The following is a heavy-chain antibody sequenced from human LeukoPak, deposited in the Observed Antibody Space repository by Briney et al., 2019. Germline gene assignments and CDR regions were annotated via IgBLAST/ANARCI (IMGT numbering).Heavy chain of an antibody. D-gene: IGHD6-13*01. J-gene: IGHJ4*02. CDR3: ARGHSSSSSAFDS. CDR1: GFTFSNYG. Sequence: GGSLRLSCAASGFTFSNYGMHWVRQAPGKGLEWVAVIWYDGSNKCYADSVKGRFSISRDNAKNTLYLQMNSLRAEDTAVYYCARGHSSSSSAFDSWGQGTLVTVSS. V-gene: IGHV3-33*01. CDR2: IWYDGSNK.